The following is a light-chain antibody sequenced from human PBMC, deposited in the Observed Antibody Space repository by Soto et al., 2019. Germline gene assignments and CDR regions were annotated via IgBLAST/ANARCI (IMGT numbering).Light chain of an antibody. Sequence: EGDTKNGKARQRVLYSSTKKNYLACYQQKPGQPPKLLIYWASTRESGVPDRFRGSGSRTDFTLTISSLQAEDVAAYYCQQKYSPEWPFGQGTK. CDR2: WAS. CDR3: QQKYSPEWP. J-gene: IGKJ1*01. V-gene: IGKV4-1*01. CDR1: QRVLYSSTKKNY.